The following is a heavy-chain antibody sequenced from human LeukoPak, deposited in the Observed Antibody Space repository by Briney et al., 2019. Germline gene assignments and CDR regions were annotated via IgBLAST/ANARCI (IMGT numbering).Heavy chain of an antibody. CDR1: GFTFSSYA. CDR3: AKPSLIVVVTAPDY. CDR2: ISGSGGST. J-gene: IGHJ4*02. Sequence: HGGSLRLSCAASGFTFSSYAMSWLRQAPGKGLEWVSAISGSGGSTYYAGSVKGRFTISSDNSKNTLYLQMNSLRAEDTAVYYCAKPSLIVVVTAPDYWGQGTLVTVSS. V-gene: IGHV3-23*01. D-gene: IGHD2-21*02.